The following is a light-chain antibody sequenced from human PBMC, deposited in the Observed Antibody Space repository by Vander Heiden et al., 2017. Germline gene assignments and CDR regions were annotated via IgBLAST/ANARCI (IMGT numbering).Light chain of an antibody. CDR1: QSVSGT. J-gene: IGKJ4*01. CDR2: GAS. Sequence: DIVMTQSPATLSVSPGESATVSCRASQSVSGTVAWYQQRPGQTPRLLIYGASTRATGIPARFSGSRSGTEFTLTINSLQSEDFAVYYCQQYKNWPLTFGGGTKVEI. V-gene: IGKV3D-15*01. CDR3: QQYKNWPLT.